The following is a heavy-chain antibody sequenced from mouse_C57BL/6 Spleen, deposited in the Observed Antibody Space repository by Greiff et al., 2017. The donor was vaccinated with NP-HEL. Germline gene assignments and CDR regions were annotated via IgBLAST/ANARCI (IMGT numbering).Heavy chain of an antibody. J-gene: IGHJ4*01. CDR2: IYPGDGDT. V-gene: IGHV1-82*01. CDR3: ARSGYYGGAMDY. D-gene: IGHD1-1*01. Sequence: QVQLQQSGPELVKPGASVKISCKASGYAFSSSWMNWVKQRPGKGLEWIGRIYPGDGDTNYNGKFKGKATLTADKSSSTAYMQLSSLTSEDSAVYFCARSGYYGGAMDYWGQGTSGTVSS. CDR1: GYAFSSSW.